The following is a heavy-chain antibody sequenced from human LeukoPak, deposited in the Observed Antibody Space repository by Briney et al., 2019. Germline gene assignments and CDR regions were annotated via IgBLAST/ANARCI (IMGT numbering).Heavy chain of an antibody. CDR2: IHHTGNT. J-gene: IGHJ4*02. V-gene: IGHV4-38-2*02. CDR3: ARASYSYDINGWVPFDY. CDR1: GSSITTYTH. D-gene: IGHD3-22*01. Sequence: PSETLSLTCTVSGSSITTYTHWGWIRQSPGKGLEWIASIHHTGNTYYNPSLESRVTISIDTSKNQFSLRLSSVTAADTAVYYCARASYSYDINGWVPFDYWGQGTLVTVSS.